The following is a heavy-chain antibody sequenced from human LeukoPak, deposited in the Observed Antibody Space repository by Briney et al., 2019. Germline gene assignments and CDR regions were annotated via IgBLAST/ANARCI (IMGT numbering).Heavy chain of an antibody. D-gene: IGHD5-18*01. V-gene: IGHV1-18*01. CDR3: ARHTGYSYGNDY. CDR2: ITAYNRNT. J-gene: IGHJ4*02. Sequence: WVRQXXXQGLEWMGWITAYNRNTNYAQKLQGRVTMTTDTSTSTAYMELRSLRSDDTAVYYCARHTGYSYGNDYWGQGTLVTVSS.